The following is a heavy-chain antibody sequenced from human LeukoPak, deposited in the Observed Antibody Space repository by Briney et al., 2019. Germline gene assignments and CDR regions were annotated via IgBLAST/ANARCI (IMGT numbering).Heavy chain of an antibody. J-gene: IGHJ4*02. CDR3: AKDGEAVAGDFDY. Sequence: GGTLRLSCAASGFTFSSYVMSWVRQAPGKGLEWVSTITTGGTDTFYADSVKGRFTISRDNSKNTLYLQMNSLRAEDTAVYYCAKDGEAVAGDFDYWGQGTLVTVSS. CDR2: ITTGGTDT. V-gene: IGHV3-23*01. D-gene: IGHD6-19*01. CDR1: GFTFSSYV.